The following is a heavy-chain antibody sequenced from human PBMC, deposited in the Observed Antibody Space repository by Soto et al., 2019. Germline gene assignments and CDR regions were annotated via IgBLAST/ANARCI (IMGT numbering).Heavy chain of an antibody. V-gene: IGHV3-66*01. CDR1: GFTVSSNY. J-gene: IGHJ4*02. Sequence: PGGSLRLSCAASGFTVSSNYMSWVRQAPGKGLEWVSVIYSGGNTYYADSVKGRFTISRDNSKNTLYLQMNSLRAEDTAIYYCARDHSSGWSNFDYWGQGTLVTVSS. CDR3: ARDHSSGWSNFDY. D-gene: IGHD6-19*01. CDR2: IYSGGNT.